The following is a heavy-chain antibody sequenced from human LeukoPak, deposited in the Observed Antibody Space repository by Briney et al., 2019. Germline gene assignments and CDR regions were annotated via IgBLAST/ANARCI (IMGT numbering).Heavy chain of an antibody. V-gene: IGHV1-18*01. CDR2: IRDYNGDT. CDR3: ARGSYFDY. J-gene: IGHJ4*02. CDR1: GYTFTSYG. Sequence: GASVTLSCKASGYTFTSYGISWVRQAPGQGLEWMGWIRDYNGDTNYAHKLQGRVTMTIHISATTSYMELRSLTSDDTAVYYCARGSYFDYWGQGTLVTVSS.